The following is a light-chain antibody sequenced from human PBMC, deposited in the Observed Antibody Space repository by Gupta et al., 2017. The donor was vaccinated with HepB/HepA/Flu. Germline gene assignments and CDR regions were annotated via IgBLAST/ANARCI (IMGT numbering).Light chain of an antibody. CDR2: DAS. CDR1: QSVGSQ. Sequence: EIVLPQSQAILSLSPAERATLSCRASQSVGSQLAWYQQKHGQAPSLLIYDASNRATGIPARFSGSGSGTDFTLTISSLEPADFAVYYCQQRSAWLRTFGQGTRLEIK. V-gene: IGKV3-11*01. J-gene: IGKJ5*01. CDR3: QQRSAWLRT.